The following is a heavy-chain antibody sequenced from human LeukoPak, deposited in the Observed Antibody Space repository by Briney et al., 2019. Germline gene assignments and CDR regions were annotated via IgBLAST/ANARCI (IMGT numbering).Heavy chain of an antibody. D-gene: IGHD7-27*01. Sequence: PSETLSLTCTVSGGSISSYYWSWIRQPPGKGLEWIGYIYYSGITNYKPSLKSRVTISVDTSKKQFSLKLSSVTAADTAVYYCARHDSALGAFDIWGQGEMVTVSS. J-gene: IGHJ3*02. V-gene: IGHV4-59*08. CDR1: GGSISSYY. CDR3: ARHDSALGAFDI. CDR2: IYYSGIT.